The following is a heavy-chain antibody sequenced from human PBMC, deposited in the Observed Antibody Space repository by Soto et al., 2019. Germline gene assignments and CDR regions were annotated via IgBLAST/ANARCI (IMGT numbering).Heavy chain of an antibody. CDR2: IYGTGSA. CDR3: ARGKSRGVINVGAYDF. CDR1: GASITSGGFY. V-gene: IGHV4-31*03. Sequence: QVQLQESGPGLVEPSQTLSLACTVSGASITSGGFYWSWVRQHPGKGLEYIGYIYGTGSAYYNPSLKGRVSLSVDTSRNEFSLRLISVTAADTAMYYCARGKSRGVINVGAYDFWGQGTVVTVSS. J-gene: IGHJ4*02. D-gene: IGHD3-10*01.